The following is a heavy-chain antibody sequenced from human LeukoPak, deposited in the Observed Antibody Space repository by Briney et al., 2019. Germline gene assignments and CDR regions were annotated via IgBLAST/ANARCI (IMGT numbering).Heavy chain of an antibody. CDR1: GFTFSGYW. CDR3: ARDVSYGSDI. V-gene: IGHV3-74*01. CDR2: INGDGSSI. J-gene: IGHJ3*02. Sequence: GGSLRLSCAASGFTFSGYWMHWVRQAPGKGLVWVSRINGDGSSISYADSVKGRFTISRDNAKNTLYLQMNSLRAEDTAVYYCARDVSYGSDIWGQGTMVTVSS.